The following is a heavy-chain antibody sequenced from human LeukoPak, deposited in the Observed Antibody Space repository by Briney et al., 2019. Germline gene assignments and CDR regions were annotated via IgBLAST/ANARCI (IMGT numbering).Heavy chain of an antibody. CDR1: GGSISSSSYY. D-gene: IGHD3-10*01. V-gene: IGHV4-39*07. CDR3: ARGRLLLWFGDDEYYFDY. CDR2: IYTSGST. Sequence: SETLSLTCTVSGGSISSSSYYWGWIRQPPGKGLEWIGRIYTSGSTNYNPSLKSRVTISVDTSKNQFSLKLSSVTAADTAVYYCARGRLLLWFGDDEYYFDYWGQGTLVTVSS. J-gene: IGHJ4*02.